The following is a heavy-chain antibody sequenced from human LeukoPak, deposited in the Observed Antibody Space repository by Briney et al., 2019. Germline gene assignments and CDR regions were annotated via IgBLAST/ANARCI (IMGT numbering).Heavy chain of an antibody. CDR1: GITFGSYW. CDR3: ARTGGDTAMVLGLQPFDY. J-gene: IGHJ4*02. CDR2: IKPDGSEK. V-gene: IGHV3-7*05. D-gene: IGHD5-18*01. Sequence: GGSLRLSCTASGITFGSYWMTWVRQAPGKGLECVANIKPDGSEKHYVDSVEGRFTISRDNAKNSLFLEMNSLRAEDTAVYYCARTGGDTAMVLGLQPFDYWGQGTLVTVSS.